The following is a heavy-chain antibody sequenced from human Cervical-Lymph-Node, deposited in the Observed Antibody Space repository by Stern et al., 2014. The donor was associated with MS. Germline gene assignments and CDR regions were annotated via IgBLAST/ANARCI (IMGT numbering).Heavy chain of an antibody. CDR3: ARDGRSSYGSGSYYSSGY. D-gene: IGHD3-10*01. V-gene: IGHV1-2*02. J-gene: IGHJ4*02. Sequence: QVQLVQSGAEVKKPGASVKVSCKASGYSFTGYFLHWVRPAPGQGLEWMGWINPNSGDTNYAQKFHVRVTMTRDSSSSTAYMELSSLRSDDTAVYYCARDGRSSYGSGSYYSSGYWGQGTLVTVSS. CDR2: INPNSGDT. CDR1: GYSFTGYF.